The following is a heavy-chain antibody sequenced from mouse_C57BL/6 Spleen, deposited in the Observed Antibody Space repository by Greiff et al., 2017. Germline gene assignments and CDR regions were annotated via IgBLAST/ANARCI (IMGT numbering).Heavy chain of an antibody. CDR1: GYTFTDYN. CDR3: AESRATGGFAY. D-gene: IGHD3-1*01. CDR2: INPNNGGT. J-gene: IGHJ3*01. V-gene: IGHV1-18*01. Sequence: EVQLQQSGPELVKPGASVKIPCKASGYTFTDYNMDWVKQSHGKSLEWIGDINPNNGGTIYNQKFKGKATLTVDKSSSTAYMELSSLTYEDTAVYTCAESRATGGFAYWGQGTLVTVSA.